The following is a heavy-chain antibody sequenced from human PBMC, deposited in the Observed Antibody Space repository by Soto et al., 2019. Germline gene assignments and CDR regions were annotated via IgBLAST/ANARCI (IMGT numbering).Heavy chain of an antibody. J-gene: IGHJ5*02. V-gene: IGHV4-59*01. D-gene: IGHD3-9*01. Sequence: QVQLQESGPGLVKPSETLSLTCTVSGGSIRSYYWSWIRQPPGKVLEWIGHVYYSGNTSYNPSLKSRVTISIDTSKNQFSLKLSSVTAADTAVYYCARAQTGYLDLYNWFDRWGQGTLVTVSS. CDR3: ARAQTGYLDLYNWFDR. CDR1: GGSIRSYY. CDR2: VYYSGNT.